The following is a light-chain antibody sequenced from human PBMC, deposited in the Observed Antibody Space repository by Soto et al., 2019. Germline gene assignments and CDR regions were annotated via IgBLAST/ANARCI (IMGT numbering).Light chain of an antibody. CDR2: DAS. V-gene: IGKV3D-20*01. Sequence: EIVLTQSPATLSLSPGERASLSCGASQIVTSSYLAWYQQKPGLAARLLIYDASSRATGIPDRFSGSGSGTDFTLTISRLEPEDFAVYYCQQYGSSQSTFGQGTKLEIK. J-gene: IGKJ2*01. CDR1: QIVTSSY. CDR3: QQYGSSQST.